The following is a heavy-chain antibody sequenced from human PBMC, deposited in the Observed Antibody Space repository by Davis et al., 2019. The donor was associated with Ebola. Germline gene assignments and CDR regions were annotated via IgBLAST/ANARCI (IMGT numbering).Heavy chain of an antibody. D-gene: IGHD3-10*01. CDR1: GGSVSSGSYY. J-gene: IGHJ4*01. CDR3: ARKGVSGELDY. V-gene: IGHV4-61*01. Sequence: SETLSLTCTVSGGSVSSGSYYWSWIRQPPGKGLEWIGYIYYSGSTEYSPSLESRVSMSVDTSKNQFSLRLTSVTAADTAIYYCARKGVSGELDYWG. CDR2: IYYSGST.